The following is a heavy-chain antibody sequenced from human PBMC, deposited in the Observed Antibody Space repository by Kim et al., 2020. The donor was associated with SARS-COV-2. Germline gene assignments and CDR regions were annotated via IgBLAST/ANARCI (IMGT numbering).Heavy chain of an antibody. CDR3: AKAGITMIVVVR. J-gene: IGHJ4*02. D-gene: IGHD3-22*01. V-gene: IGHV3-23*01. Sequence: YNAESVTGRFTISRNNSKNTLYLQMNSLRAEDTAVYYCAKAGITMIVVVRWGQGTLVTVSS.